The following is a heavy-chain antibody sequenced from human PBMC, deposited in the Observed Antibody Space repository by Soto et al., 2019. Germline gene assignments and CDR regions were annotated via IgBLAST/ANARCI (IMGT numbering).Heavy chain of an antibody. CDR3: AKMSVEMASIPRMGFDY. Sequence: PGGSLRLSCAASGFTFSNYAMTWIRHAPGKGLEWVSLSSTSGGSTYYADSVKGRFTISRDNSRNTLYLQMNSLRTEDTALYYCAKMSVEMASIPRMGFDYWGQGTLVTVSS. J-gene: IGHJ4*02. CDR1: GFTFSNYA. CDR2: SSTSGGST. D-gene: IGHD2-15*01. V-gene: IGHV3-23*01.